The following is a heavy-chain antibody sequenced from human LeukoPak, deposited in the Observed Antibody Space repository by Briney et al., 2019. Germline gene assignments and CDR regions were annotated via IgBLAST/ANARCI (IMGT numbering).Heavy chain of an antibody. CDR2: ISSSSSTI. Sequence: GGSLMLACGASGFTFNSYRMICAGQPTGEGLEWVSYISSSSSTIYYADSVKGRFTISRDNAKNTLYLQVNSLRDEDTAVYCCARETPEYDWGQGTLVTVSS. J-gene: IGHJ4*02. D-gene: IGHD1-14*01. V-gene: IGHV3-48*02. CDR1: GFTFNSYR. CDR3: ARETPEYD.